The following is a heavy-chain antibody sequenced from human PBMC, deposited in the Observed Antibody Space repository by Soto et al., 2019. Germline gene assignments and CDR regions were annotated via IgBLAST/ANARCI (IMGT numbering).Heavy chain of an antibody. Sequence: QVQLVQSGAEVKKPGSSVKVSCKTSGGTFSTYSMGWVRQAPGEGLEWMGGIIPIFGTANYAQKFQDRVTITADKSTNRAFMELSSLKSEDTAMYYCASSSGNNYGVGTNYYFDYWGQGTLVTVSS. CDR1: GGTFSTYS. CDR2: IIPIFGTA. V-gene: IGHV1-69*06. CDR3: ASSSGNNYGVGTNYYFDY. D-gene: IGHD1-26*01. J-gene: IGHJ4*02.